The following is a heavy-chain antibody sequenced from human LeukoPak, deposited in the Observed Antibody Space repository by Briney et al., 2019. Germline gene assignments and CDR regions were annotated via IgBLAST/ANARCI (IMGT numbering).Heavy chain of an antibody. CDR3: ARPDSSNWYDAFHF. CDR1: GGPITGYY. D-gene: IGHD6-13*01. Sequence: KSSETLSLTCTVFGGPITGYYWSWTWHPPGQGRKRIWNVSYRGSTNYNPSLKSRVTISVDTSKNQFSLKLSSVTAADTAVYYCARPDSSNWYDAFHFWGQGTMVTVS. J-gene: IGHJ3*01. CDR2: VSYRGST. V-gene: IGHV4-59*01.